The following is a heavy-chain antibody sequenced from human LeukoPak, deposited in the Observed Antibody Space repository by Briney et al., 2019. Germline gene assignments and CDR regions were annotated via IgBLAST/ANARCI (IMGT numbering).Heavy chain of an antibody. CDR1: EFTFSDYW. Sequence: GGSLRLSCAASEFTFSDYWMSWVRQAPGKGLEWVSAISGRGGSTYYADSVKGRFTIARDNPKNTLHLQMNSLRDEDTAVYYCAKEAVAGDYFDYWGQGTLVTVSS. D-gene: IGHD6-19*01. V-gene: IGHV3-23*01. CDR3: AKEAVAGDYFDY. CDR2: ISGRGGST. J-gene: IGHJ4*02.